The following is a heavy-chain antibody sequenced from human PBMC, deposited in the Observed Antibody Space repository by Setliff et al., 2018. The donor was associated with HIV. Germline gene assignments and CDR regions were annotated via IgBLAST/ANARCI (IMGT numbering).Heavy chain of an antibody. J-gene: IGHJ6*02. D-gene: IGHD6-19*01. CDR2: ISPNFGHT. CDR3: ARLGSGWSDSYYYAMDI. CDR1: GYTFTSYG. Sequence: ASVKVSCKASGYTFTSYGMSWVRQAPGHGLERMGWISPNFGHTNYAQNFLGRVTMTIDTSTSRAYMELRSLRSDDTAVYFCARLGSGWSDSYYYAMDIWGQGTTVTVSS. V-gene: IGHV1-18*01.